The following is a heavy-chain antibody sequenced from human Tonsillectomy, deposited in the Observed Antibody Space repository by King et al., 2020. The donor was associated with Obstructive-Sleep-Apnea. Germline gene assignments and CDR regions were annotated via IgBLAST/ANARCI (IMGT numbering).Heavy chain of an antibody. CDR2: IYYSGST. V-gene: IGHV4-59*01. D-gene: IGHD5-18*01. J-gene: IGHJ4*02. CDR1: GDSIRHYY. Sequence: QLQESGPGLVKPSETLSLTCNVSGDSIRHYYWSWIRQPPGEGLEWIGYIYYSGSTNYNPSLKSRVTISIDTSKNQFSLRLSSVTAADTAVYYCATAERGYSYWGQGSLVTVSS. CDR3: ATAERGYSY.